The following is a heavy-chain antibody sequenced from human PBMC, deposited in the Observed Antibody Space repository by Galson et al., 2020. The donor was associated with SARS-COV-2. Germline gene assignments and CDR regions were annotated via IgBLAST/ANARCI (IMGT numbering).Heavy chain of an antibody. CDR1: GYTFTSYG. CDR2: ISAYNGNT. D-gene: IGHD2-8*01. J-gene: IGHJ3*02. Sequence: ASVKVSCKASGYTFTSYGISWVRQAPGQGLEWMGWISAYNGNTNYAQKLQGRVTMTTDTSTSTAYMELRSLRSDDTAVYYCARVSRLRILYQAKAFDIWGQGTMVTVSS. V-gene: IGHV1-18*01. CDR3: ARVSRLRILYQAKAFDI.